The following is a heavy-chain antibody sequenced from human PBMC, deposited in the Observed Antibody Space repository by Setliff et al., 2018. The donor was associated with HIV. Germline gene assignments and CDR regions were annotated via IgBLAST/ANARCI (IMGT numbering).Heavy chain of an antibody. Sequence: SETLSLTCTVSGGSISSGSYYWSWIRQHPGKGLEWIGYILYSGSTNYNPSLKSRVTISVDTSKNQFSLKLSSVTAADTAVYYCAREGGKLWFGELLYAFDIWGQGTMVTVSS. CDR3: AREGGKLWFGELLYAFDI. CDR2: ILYSGST. V-gene: IGHV4-61*01. J-gene: IGHJ3*02. CDR1: GGSISSGSYY. D-gene: IGHD3-10*01.